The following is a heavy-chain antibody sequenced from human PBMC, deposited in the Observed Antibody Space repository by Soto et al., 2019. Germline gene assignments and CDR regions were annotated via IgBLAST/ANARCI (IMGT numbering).Heavy chain of an antibody. CDR3: ARAAGGPYYYYGMDV. J-gene: IGHJ6*02. CDR2: IGTAGDT. D-gene: IGHD3-16*01. V-gene: IGHV3-13*01. Sequence: VGSLRLSCAASGFTFSSYDMHWVRQATGKGLEWVSAIGTAGDTYYPGSVKGRFTISRENAKNSLYLQMNSLRAGDTAVYYCARAAGGPYYYYGMDVWGRGTTVTVSS. CDR1: GFTFSSYD.